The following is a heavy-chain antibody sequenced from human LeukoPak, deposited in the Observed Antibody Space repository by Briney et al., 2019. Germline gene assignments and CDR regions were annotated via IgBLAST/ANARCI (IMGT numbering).Heavy chain of an antibody. CDR1: GFTFTNSA. CDR3: AAAYLGGVMVTNAFDI. D-gene: IGHD3-16*01. CDR2: IVAGSGNT. J-gene: IGHJ3*02. Sequence: SVKVSCKASGFTFTNSAVQWVRQARGQRLEWIGWIVAGSGNTIYVQKFQERVTITRDMSTSTAYMELSSLRSEDTAVYYCAAAYLGGVMVTNAFDIWGQGTMVTVSS. V-gene: IGHV1-58*01.